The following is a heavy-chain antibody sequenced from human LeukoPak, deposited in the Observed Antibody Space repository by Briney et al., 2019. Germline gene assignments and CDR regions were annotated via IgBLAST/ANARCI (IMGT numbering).Heavy chain of an antibody. CDR3: TVEYYFDY. CDR2: ISGSGGTT. CDR1: GFTFSSYA. D-gene: IGHD1-26*01. J-gene: IGHJ4*02. Sequence: GGSLRLSCAASGFTFSSYAMSWVRQAPGKGLEWVLTISGSGGTTYYADSVKGRFTISRDNSKNTLFLQMNSLRAEDTAVYYATVEYYFDYWGQGTLVTVSS. V-gene: IGHV3-23*01.